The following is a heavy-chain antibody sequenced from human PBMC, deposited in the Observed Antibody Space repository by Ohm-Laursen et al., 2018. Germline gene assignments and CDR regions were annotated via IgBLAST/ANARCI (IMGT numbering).Heavy chain of an antibody. D-gene: IGHD3-10*01. CDR1: GFTFSSYA. CDR2: ISGSGDST. V-gene: IGHV3-23*01. CDR3: AKGGYGSANGYFQH. J-gene: IGHJ1*01. Sequence: SLRLSCAASGFTFSSYAMSWVRQAPGEGLEWVSSISGSGDSTYYADSVKGRFTISRDNSKNTLFLQMDSLRAEDTAVYYCAKGGYGSANGYFQHWGQGTLVTVSS.